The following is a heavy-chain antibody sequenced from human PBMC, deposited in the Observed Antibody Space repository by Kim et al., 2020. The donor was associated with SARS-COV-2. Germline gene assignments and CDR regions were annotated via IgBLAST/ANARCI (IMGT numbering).Heavy chain of an antibody. V-gene: IGHV4-39*01. J-gene: IGHJ5*02. CDR3: ASGLLWFGEFQNWFDP. Sequence: SETLSLTCTVSGGSISSSSYYWGWIRQPPGKGLEWIGSIYYSGSTYYNPSLKSRVTISVDTSKNQFSLKLSSVTAADTAVYYCASGLLWFGEFQNWFDPWGQGTLVTVSS. CDR1: GGSISSSSYY. CDR2: IYYSGST. D-gene: IGHD3-10*01.